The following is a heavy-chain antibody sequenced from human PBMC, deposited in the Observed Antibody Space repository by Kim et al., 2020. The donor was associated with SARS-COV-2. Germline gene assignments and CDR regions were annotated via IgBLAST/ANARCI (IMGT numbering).Heavy chain of an antibody. CDR3: ARGLMTSCNRTSCPFDN. J-gene: IGHJ4*02. D-gene: IGHD2-2*01. Sequence: GGSLRLSCGTSGFSFSTYYMHWFRQTPGEGLEWVSSIGTLHDTYYPGSVKGRFTISRENAKDSLYLQMNSLTAGDTAIYFCARGLMTSCNRTSCPFDNWGQGTPVTVSS. V-gene: IGHV3-13*01. CDR1: GFSFSTYY. CDR2: IGTLHDT.